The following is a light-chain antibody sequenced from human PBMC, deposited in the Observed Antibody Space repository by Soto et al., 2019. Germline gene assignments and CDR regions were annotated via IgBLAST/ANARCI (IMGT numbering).Light chain of an antibody. Sequence: DIQMTQSPSTLSASVGDRVTITCRASQSIGSWLAWSQQKPGKAPKVLIYDASSLESGVPSRFSGSGSGTEFTLTITTLQPDDFATYYCQQYNNYWTFGQGTKVEIK. CDR1: QSIGSW. V-gene: IGKV1-5*01. CDR2: DAS. J-gene: IGKJ1*01. CDR3: QQYNNYWT.